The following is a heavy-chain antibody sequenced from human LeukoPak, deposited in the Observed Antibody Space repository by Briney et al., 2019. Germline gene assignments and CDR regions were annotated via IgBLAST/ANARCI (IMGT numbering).Heavy chain of an antibody. Sequence: GGSLRLSCAASGFTFSSYEMNWVRQAPGKGLEWVSLIYSGGSTYYADSVKGRFTISRDNSKNTLYLQMNSLRAEDTAVYYCARGTRRITMIVVVIPYYFDYWGQGTLVTVSS. CDR2: IYSGGST. CDR3: ARGTRRITMIVVVIPYYFDY. CDR1: GFTFSSYE. D-gene: IGHD3-22*01. J-gene: IGHJ4*02. V-gene: IGHV3-66*01.